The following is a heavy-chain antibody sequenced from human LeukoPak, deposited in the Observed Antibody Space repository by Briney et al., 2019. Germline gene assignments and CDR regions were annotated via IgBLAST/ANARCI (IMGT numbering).Heavy chain of an antibody. Sequence: GGSLRLSCAASGFTFSSYGMHWVRQAPGKGLEWVAFIRYDGSNKYYADSVKGRFTISRDNSKNTLYLQMNSLRAEDTAVYYCARDPGLAVSRFDYWGQGTLVTVSS. D-gene: IGHD6-13*01. CDR1: GFTFSSYG. CDR2: IRYDGSNK. V-gene: IGHV3-30*02. J-gene: IGHJ4*02. CDR3: ARDPGLAVSRFDY.